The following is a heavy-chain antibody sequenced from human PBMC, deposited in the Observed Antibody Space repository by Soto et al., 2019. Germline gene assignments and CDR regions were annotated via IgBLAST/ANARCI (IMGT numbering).Heavy chain of an antibody. CDR1: GGSISSSNW. Sequence: LSLTCAVSGGSISSSNWWSWVRQPPGKGLEWIGEIYHSGSTNYNPSLKSRVTISVDKSKNQFSLKLSSVTAADTAVYYCASYISSSSHDAFDIWGQGTMVTVSS. CDR3: ASYISSSSHDAFDI. D-gene: IGHD6-6*01. CDR2: IYHSGST. J-gene: IGHJ3*02. V-gene: IGHV4-4*02.